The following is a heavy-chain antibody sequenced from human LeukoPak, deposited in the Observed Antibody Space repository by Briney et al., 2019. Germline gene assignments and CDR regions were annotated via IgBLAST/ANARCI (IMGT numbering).Heavy chain of an antibody. CDR1: GGSISSGGYY. CDR3: AREGRGLGYCSSTSCHLGFDP. D-gene: IGHD2-2*01. V-gene: IGHV4-31*03. J-gene: IGHJ5*02. CDR2: IYYSGST. Sequence: SETLSLTCTVSGGSISSGGYYWSWIRQHPGKGLEWIGYIYYSGSTYYNPSLKSRVTISVDTSKNQFSLKPSSVTAADTAVYYCAREGRGLGYCSSTSCHLGFDPWGQGTLVTVSS.